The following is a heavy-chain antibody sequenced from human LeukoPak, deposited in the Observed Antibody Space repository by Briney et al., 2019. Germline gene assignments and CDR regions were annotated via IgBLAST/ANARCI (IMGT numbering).Heavy chain of an antibody. CDR1: GGSISSSSHY. D-gene: IGHD3-9*01. V-gene: IGHV4-39*07. CDR3: ARGFSYYDILTGGTSVDV. Sequence: SETLSLTCSVSGGSISSSSHYWAWIRQPPGKGLEWIGNTGSIYYSGSTYYNPSLKSRVTISVDTSKKQFSLKVNSVTAADTAVYYCARGFSYYDILTGGTSVDVWGKGTTVTVSS. J-gene: IGHJ6*04. CDR2: IYYSGST.